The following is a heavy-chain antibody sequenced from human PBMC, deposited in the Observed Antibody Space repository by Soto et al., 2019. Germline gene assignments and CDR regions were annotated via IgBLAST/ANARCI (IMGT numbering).Heavy chain of an antibody. J-gene: IGHJ4*02. CDR3: ARGWGRIFDY. Sequence: QVQLQQWGAGLLKPSETLSLTCAVYGGSFSGYYWSWIRQPPGKGLEWIGDINHSGSTNYNPSLKSRVTISVDTSMNQCSLKLSSVTAADTAVYYCARGWGRIFDYWGQGTLVTVSS. CDR1: GGSFSGYY. V-gene: IGHV4-34*01. CDR2: INHSGST. D-gene: IGHD7-27*01.